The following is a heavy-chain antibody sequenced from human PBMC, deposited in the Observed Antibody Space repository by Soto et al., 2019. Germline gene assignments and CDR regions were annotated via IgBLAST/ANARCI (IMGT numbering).Heavy chain of an antibody. CDR1: GFTFSSYA. CDR3: AKDGLGAYSYGSYYFDY. CDR2: ISTSGGST. Sequence: GGSLRLSCAASGFTFSSYAMSWVRQAPGKGLEWVSTISTSGGSTYYADSVKGRFTISRDNSKNTLYLQMNSLRAEDTAVYYCAKDGLGAYSYGSYYFDYWRQGTLVTAPQ. J-gene: IGHJ4*01. V-gene: IGHV3-23*01. D-gene: IGHD5-18*01.